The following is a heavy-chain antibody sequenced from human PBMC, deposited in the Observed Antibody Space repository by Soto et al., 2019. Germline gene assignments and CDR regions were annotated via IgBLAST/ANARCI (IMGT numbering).Heavy chain of an antibody. V-gene: IGHV1-69*06. CDR2: IVSMFGTS. CDR3: NRGSEYDCWSGYL. J-gene: IGHJ4*02. CDR1: GGTSTRYA. Sequence: QERLVQSGAEVRKPGSSVKVSCKVTGGTSTRYAINWVRQAPGQGLEWMGGIVSMFGTSKYAQKFQGRVTITADTSTNIAYMQLRSLRSEDKAVYYCNRGSEYDCWSGYLWGQGTLVSVSS. D-gene: IGHD3-3*01.